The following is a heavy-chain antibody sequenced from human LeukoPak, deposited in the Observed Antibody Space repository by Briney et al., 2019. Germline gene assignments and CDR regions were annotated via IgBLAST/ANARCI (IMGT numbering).Heavy chain of an antibody. V-gene: IGHV3-23*01. J-gene: IGHJ3*02. D-gene: IGHD2-21*02. Sequence: PGGSLRLSCAASGFTFSNYGMNWVRQAPGKGLEWVSRISGTGGTTFYADSVKGRFTISRDNSKNTLYLQMNSLRAEDTAVYYCASAYCGGDCYYAFDIWGQGTMVTVSS. CDR2: ISGTGGTT. CDR3: ASAYCGGDCYYAFDI. CDR1: GFTFSNYG.